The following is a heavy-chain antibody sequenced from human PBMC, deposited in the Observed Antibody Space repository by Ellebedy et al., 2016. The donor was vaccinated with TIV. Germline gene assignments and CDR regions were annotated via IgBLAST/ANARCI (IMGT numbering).Heavy chain of an antibody. V-gene: IGHV4-34*12. Sequence: MPSETLSLTCAVYGGSFTGYFWSWIRQPPGKGLEWIGEVIPSGTTNDNPSPKSRVTISVDTPKKQFYLRLTSVTAADTAVYYCARTDPWQPIDDWGQGILVSVSS. J-gene: IGHJ4*02. D-gene: IGHD2-21*02. CDR3: ARTDPWQPIDD. CDR1: GGSFTGYF. CDR2: VIPSGTT.